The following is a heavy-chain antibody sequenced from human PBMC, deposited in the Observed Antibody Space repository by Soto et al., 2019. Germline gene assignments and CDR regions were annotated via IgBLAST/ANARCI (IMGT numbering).Heavy chain of an antibody. CDR3: ARDVDPFGVLSDGFDS. CDR1: GFTFSSYT. CDR2: ISYDGNNK. V-gene: IGHV3-30*14. J-gene: IGHJ4*02. D-gene: IGHD3-3*01. Sequence: QVQLVESGGGVVQPGRSLILSCAASGFTFSSYTMHWVRQGPGKGLVCGAVISYDGNNKNYADSVKGRFTLSRDNSRNTVYLQMNSLRPEDTAVYYCARDVDPFGVLSDGFDSWGQGTLVTVAS.